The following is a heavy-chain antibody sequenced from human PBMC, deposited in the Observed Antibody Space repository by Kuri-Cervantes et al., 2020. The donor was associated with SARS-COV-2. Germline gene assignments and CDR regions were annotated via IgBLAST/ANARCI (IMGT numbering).Heavy chain of an antibody. Sequence: GSLRLSCPGSAFSFGDYAIIWFRQAPGKGLEWVGFIRSRGYGEKTQYAASVKGRFSISRDDSKNIAYLQMNSLKTEDTAVYYCARAYSYDYVWGRFNDWGQGTLVTVSS. V-gene: IGHV3-49*03. D-gene: IGHD3-16*01. CDR2: IRSRGYGEKT. CDR1: AFSFGDYA. J-gene: IGHJ4*02. CDR3: ARAYSYDYVWGRFND.